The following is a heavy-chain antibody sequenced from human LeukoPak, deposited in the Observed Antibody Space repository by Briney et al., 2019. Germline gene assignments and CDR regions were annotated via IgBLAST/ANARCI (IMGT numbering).Heavy chain of an antibody. Sequence: GGSLRLSCAASGFTFSSYAMSWVRQAPGKGLEWVSAISGSGGSTYYADSVKGRFTISRNNSKNTLYLQMNSLRAEDTAVYYCAKDREGFAQWSWGYWGQGTLVTVSS. V-gene: IGHV3-23*01. CDR3: AKDREGFAQWSWGY. J-gene: IGHJ4*02. CDR1: GFTFSSYA. CDR2: ISGSGGST. D-gene: IGHD6-19*01.